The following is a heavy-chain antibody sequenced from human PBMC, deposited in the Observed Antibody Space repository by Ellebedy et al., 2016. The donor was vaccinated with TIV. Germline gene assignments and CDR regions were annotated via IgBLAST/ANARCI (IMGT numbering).Heavy chain of an antibody. CDR1: GFTFSNSW. Sequence: GESLKISXVGSGFTFSNSWMDWVRQAPGKGLEWVGRIRRIVDGGTIDYAAPVKDRFTISRDDSKNTLYLQMNSLKTEDTALYYCTTDCSNWGQGTLVTVSS. J-gene: IGHJ4*02. CDR3: TTDCSN. D-gene: IGHD3-10*02. CDR2: IRRIVDGGTI. V-gene: IGHV3-15*07.